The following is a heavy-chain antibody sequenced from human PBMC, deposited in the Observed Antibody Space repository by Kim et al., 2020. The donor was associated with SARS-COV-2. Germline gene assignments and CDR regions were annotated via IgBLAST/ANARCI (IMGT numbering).Heavy chain of an antibody. CDR3: ARALLDYDILTGYSRGMDV. Sequence: GRFTISRDNAKNSLYLQMNSLRDEDTAVYYCARALLDYDILTGYSRGMDVWGQGTTVTVSS. D-gene: IGHD3-9*01. J-gene: IGHJ6*02. V-gene: IGHV3-48*02.